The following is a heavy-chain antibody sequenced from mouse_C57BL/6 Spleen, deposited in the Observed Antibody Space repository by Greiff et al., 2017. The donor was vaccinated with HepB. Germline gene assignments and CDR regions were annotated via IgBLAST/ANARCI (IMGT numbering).Heavy chain of an antibody. J-gene: IGHJ2*01. D-gene: IGHD2-1*01. CDR2: FYPGSGSI. CDR3: ARHEEGAYCNYGFDY. Sequence: SGAELVKPGASVKLSCKASGYTFTEYTIHWVKQRSGQGLEWIGWFYPGSGSIKYNEKFKDKATLTADKSSSTVYMELSRLTSEDSAVYVCARHEEGAYCNYGFDYGGQGTTLTVSA. CDR1: GYTFTEYT. V-gene: IGHV1-62-2*01.